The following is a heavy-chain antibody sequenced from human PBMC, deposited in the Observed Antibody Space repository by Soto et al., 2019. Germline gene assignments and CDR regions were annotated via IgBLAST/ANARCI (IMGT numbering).Heavy chain of an antibody. CDR1: GGSISSYY. D-gene: IGHD3-10*01. Sequence: ETLSLTCTVSGGSISSYYWSWIRQPPGKGLEWIGYIYYSVSTNYNPSLKSRVTISVDTSKNQFSLKLSSVTAADTAVYYCARGQAYLWFGESLSNFHGMDVWGQGTTVTVSS. V-gene: IGHV4-59*01. CDR2: IYYSVST. CDR3: ARGQAYLWFGESLSNFHGMDV. J-gene: IGHJ6*02.